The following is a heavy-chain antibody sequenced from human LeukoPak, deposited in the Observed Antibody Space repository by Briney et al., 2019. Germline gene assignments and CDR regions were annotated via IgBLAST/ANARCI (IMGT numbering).Heavy chain of an antibody. CDR3: ARVMGYSGYDPVDY. Sequence: ASVKVSCKASGFTFTGYYMHWVRQAPGQGLEWMGWINPNSGGTNYAQKFQGRVTMTRDTSISTAYMELSRLRSDDTAVYYCARVMGYSGYDPVDYWGQGTLVTVSS. J-gene: IGHJ4*02. V-gene: IGHV1-2*02. CDR2: INPNSGGT. D-gene: IGHD5-12*01. CDR1: GFTFTGYY.